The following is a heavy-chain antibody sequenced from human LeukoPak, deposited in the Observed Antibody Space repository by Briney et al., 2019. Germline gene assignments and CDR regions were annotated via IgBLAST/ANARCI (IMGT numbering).Heavy chain of an antibody. D-gene: IGHD3-9*01. CDR3: ARDYDWAFDF. Sequence: GGSLRLSCAASGFPFSSHVLSWVRQAPGKGLEWIAYINHNGEAIYYPDFVKGRFIISRDNVKNSLFLQMNDLRDEDTAVYYCARDYDWAFDFWGQGTRVTVSS. V-gene: IGHV3-48*02. J-gene: IGHJ4*02. CDR1: GFPFSSHV. CDR2: INHNGEAI.